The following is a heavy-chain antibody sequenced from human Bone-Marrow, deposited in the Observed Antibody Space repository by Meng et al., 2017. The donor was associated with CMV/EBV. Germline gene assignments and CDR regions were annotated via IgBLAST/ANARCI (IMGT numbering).Heavy chain of an antibody. Sequence: ASVKVSCKASGYTFTSYDINWVRQATGQGLEWMGWMNPNNGNTGYAQKFQGRVTMTRNTSISTAYMELSSLRSEDTAVYYCARGVTIFGVAADYWAQGTLVTVSS. D-gene: IGHD3-3*01. V-gene: IGHV1-8*01. CDR1: GYTFTSYD. CDR3: ARGVTIFGVAADY. J-gene: IGHJ4*02. CDR2: MNPNNGNT.